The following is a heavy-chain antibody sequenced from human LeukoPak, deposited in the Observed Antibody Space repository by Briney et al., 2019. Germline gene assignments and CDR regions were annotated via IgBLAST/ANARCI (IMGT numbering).Heavy chain of an antibody. CDR3: AKDDYGGIDY. CDR1: GFTFSNYW. CDR2: INSDGSNT. V-gene: IGHV3-74*01. J-gene: IGHJ4*02. D-gene: IGHD4-17*01. Sequence: PGGSLRLSCAASGFTFSNYWMHWVRQVPGKGLVWVSRINSDGSNTNYADFVKGRFTMSRDNAKNSLYLQMNSLRAEDTAVYYCAKDDYGGIDYWGQGTLVTVSS.